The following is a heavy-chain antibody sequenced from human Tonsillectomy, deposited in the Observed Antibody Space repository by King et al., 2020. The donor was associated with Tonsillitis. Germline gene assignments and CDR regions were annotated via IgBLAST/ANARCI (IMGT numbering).Heavy chain of an antibody. V-gene: IGHV4-31*03. CDR3: SKYEGGVFDP. J-gene: IGHJ5*02. Sequence: QLQESGPGLVKPSQTLSLTCTVSCGSISGGDPYWSWIRQHPGKGLEWVGYIYHSGNTYYNPSLKSRLTISVDTSKNQFSLKLTSVTAADTAVYYCSKYEGGVFDPWGQGTLVTVSS. D-gene: IGHD2-15*01. CDR2: IYHSGNT. CDR1: CGSISGGDPY.